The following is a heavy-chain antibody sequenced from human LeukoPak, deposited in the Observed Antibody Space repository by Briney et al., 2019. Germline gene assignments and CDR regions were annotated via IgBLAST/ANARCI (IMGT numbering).Heavy chain of an antibody. CDR1: GFTFSSYA. D-gene: IGHD6-19*01. J-gene: IGHJ4*02. CDR2: ISGSGGST. CDR3: AKAKFSGRYLFDY. Sequence: GGSLRLSCAASGFTFSSYAMSWVRQAPGKGLEWVSAISGSGGSTYYADSVKGRFTISRDNSKNALYLQMNSLRAEDTAVYYCAKAKFSGRYLFDYWGQGTLVTVSS. V-gene: IGHV3-23*01.